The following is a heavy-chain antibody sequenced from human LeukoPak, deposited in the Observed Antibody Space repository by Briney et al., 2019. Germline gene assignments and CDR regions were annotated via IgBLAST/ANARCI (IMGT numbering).Heavy chain of an antibody. V-gene: IGHV5-51*01. D-gene: IGHD3-3*01. CDR1: GYRFTNYW. CDR2: IYPGDSDT. CDR3: ARQTDDDYSDY. Sequence: GESLKISCKGFGYRFTNYWIGWVRQMPGKGLEWMGIIYPGDSDTRYSPSFQGQVTMSADKSISTAYLQWSSLRASDTAIYYCARQTDDDYSDYWGQGTLVTVS. J-gene: IGHJ4*02.